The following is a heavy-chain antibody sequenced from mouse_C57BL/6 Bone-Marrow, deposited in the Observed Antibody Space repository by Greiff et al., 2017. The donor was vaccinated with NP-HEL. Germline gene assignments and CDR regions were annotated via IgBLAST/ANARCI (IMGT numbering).Heavy chain of an antibody. V-gene: IGHV14-4*01. CDR3: TSIYYGNPFAY. Sequence: EVQLQESGAELVRPGASVKLSCTASGFNIKDDYMHWVKQRPEQGLEWVGWIDPENGDTEYASKFLGTATITADTSSNTAYLQLSSLTSEDTAVYYGTSIYYGNPFAYWGQGTLVTVSA. D-gene: IGHD2-1*01. CDR2: IDPENGDT. J-gene: IGHJ3*01. CDR1: GFNIKDDY.